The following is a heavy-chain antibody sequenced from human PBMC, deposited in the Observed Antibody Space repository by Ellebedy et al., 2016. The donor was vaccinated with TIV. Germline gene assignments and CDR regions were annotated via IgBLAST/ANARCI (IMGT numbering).Heavy chain of an antibody. CDR3: AIYSGYEQIDY. D-gene: IGHD5-12*01. CDR1: RYNLANYC. V-gene: IGHV5-51*01. CDR2: IYPGDSDT. J-gene: IGHJ4*02. Sequence: GESLKISCGDFRYNLANYCIAWVRQMPGKGLEWMGIIYPGDSDTRYSPSFQGQVTISADKSISTAYLQWSSLKASDTAMYYCAIYSGYEQIDYWGQGTLVTVSS.